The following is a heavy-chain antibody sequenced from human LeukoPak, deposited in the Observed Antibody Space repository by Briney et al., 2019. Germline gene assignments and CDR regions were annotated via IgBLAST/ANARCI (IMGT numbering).Heavy chain of an antibody. V-gene: IGHV3-48*02. J-gene: IGHJ4*02. D-gene: IGHD1-26*01. Sequence: GGSLRLSCAASGFTFSSYWMSWVRQAPGKGLEWVSHITASGTAMFYADSVKGRFTISRDNAKNSLYLQMNSLRDEDTAVYYCASSGSYRFDYWGQGTLVTVSS. CDR2: ITASGTAM. CDR3: ASSGSYRFDY. CDR1: GFTFSSYW.